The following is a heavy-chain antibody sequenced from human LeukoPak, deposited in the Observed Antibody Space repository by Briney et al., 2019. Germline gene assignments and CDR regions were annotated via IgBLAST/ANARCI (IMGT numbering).Heavy chain of an antibody. V-gene: IGHV3-48*02. J-gene: IGHJ4*02. D-gene: IGHD1-26*01. Sequence: GGSLRLSCAASGFTFSSYWMSWVRQAPGKGLEWVSHITASGTAMFYADSVKGRFTISRDNAKNSLYLQMNSLRDEDTAVYYCASSGSYRFDYWGQGTLVTVSS. CDR2: ITASGTAM. CDR3: ASSGSYRFDY. CDR1: GFTFSSYW.